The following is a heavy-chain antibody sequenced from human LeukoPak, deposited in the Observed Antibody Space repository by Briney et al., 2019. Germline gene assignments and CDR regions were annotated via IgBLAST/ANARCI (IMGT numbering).Heavy chain of an antibody. CDR2: INPNSGGT. D-gene: IGHD3-10*01. J-gene: IGHJ5*02. V-gene: IGHV1-2*02. Sequence: ASVKVSCKASGYTFTGYYMHWVRQAPGHGLGWMGWINPNSGGTNYAQKFQSRVTMTRDTSISTAYMELSRLRSDDTAVYYCARERYGSGSLPNWYDPWGQGTLVTVSS. CDR1: GYTFTGYY. CDR3: ARERYGSGSLPNWYDP.